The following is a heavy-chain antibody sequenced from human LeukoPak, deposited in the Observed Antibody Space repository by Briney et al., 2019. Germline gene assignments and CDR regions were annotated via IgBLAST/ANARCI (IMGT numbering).Heavy chain of an antibody. Sequence: GSSVKVSCKASGGTFSSYAISWVRQAPGQGLEWMGGIIPIFGTANYAQKFQGRVTITADESMSTAYMELSSLRSEDTAVYYCARDPPRHIVVVPAAPDYWGQGTLVTVSA. J-gene: IGHJ4*02. V-gene: IGHV1-69*01. CDR1: GGTFSSYA. CDR2: IIPIFGTA. D-gene: IGHD2-2*01. CDR3: ARDPPRHIVVVPAAPDY.